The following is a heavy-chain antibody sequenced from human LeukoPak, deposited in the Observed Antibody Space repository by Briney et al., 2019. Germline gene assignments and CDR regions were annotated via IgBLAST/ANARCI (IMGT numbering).Heavy chain of an antibody. J-gene: IGHJ2*01. CDR2: ISSSSTI. CDR3: ARLPMYDILTDYSFYLYFHL. CDR1: GFTFSSYS. V-gene: IGHV3-48*01. D-gene: IGHD3-9*01. Sequence: GGSLRLSCAASGFTFSSYSMNWVRQAPGKGLEWVSYISSSSTIYYADSVKGRFTISRDNAKNSLYLQMNSLRAEDTAVYYCARLPMYDILTDYSFYLYFHLWGRGTLVTVSS.